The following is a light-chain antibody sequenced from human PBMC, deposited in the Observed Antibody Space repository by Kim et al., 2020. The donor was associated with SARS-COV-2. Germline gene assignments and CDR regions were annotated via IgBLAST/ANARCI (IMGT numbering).Light chain of an antibody. CDR3: QQYGNSPGT. CDR2: AAS. J-gene: IGKJ3*01. CDR1: QRVTRHY. V-gene: IGKV3-20*01. Sequence: SHGERANPYRRGRQRVTRHYLILYQEKPGQAPRLLIYAASSRATGIPYRFSGSGSWADFTLTISRLESEDFSVYYWQQYGNSPGTFGPGTKVDIK.